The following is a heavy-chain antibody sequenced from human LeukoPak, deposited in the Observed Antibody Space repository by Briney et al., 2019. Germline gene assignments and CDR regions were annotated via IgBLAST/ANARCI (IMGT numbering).Heavy chain of an antibody. Sequence: ASETLSLTCTVSGGSISSYYWSWIRQPPGKGLEWIGYIYYSGSTNYKPSLKSRVTISVDTSKNKFSLKLSSVTAADTAVYYCARDRRIVGATEWFHPWGQGTLVTVSS. D-gene: IGHD1-26*01. CDR1: GGSISSYY. CDR2: IYYSGST. V-gene: IGHV4-59*01. J-gene: IGHJ5*02. CDR3: ARDRRIVGATEWFHP.